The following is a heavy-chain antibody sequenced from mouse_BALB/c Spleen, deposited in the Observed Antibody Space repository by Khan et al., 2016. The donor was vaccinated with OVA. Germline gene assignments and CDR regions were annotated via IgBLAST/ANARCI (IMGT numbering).Heavy chain of an antibody. CDR2: IWGGGNT. Sequence: QVQLKESGPGLVAPSQSLSITCTVSGFSLNDYGVSWIRQPPGKGLEWLGVIWGGGNTYYNSALKCRLSISTDNSKSQVFLKMSSLQTDDTAMDYCAKCVWAYYYSLDYWGQGTSVTVSS. CDR3: AKCVWAYYYSLDY. V-gene: IGHV2-6-5*01. J-gene: IGHJ4*01. CDR1: GFSLNDYG.